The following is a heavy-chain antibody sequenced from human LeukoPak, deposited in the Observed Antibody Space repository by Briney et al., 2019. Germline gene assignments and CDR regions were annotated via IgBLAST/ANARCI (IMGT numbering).Heavy chain of an antibody. CDR2: ISGSGGST. J-gene: IGHJ4*02. Sequence: GGSLRLSCAASGFTFSSYAMSWVRQVPGKGLEWVSAISGSGGSTYYADSVKGRFTISRDNSKNTLYLQMNSLRAEDTAVYYCARAPRGYSYGALFDYWGQGTLVTVSS. CDR1: GFTFSSYA. CDR3: ARAPRGYSYGALFDY. D-gene: IGHD5-18*01. V-gene: IGHV3-23*01.